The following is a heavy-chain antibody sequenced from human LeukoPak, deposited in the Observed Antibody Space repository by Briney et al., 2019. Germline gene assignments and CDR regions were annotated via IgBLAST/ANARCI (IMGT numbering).Heavy chain of an antibody. Sequence: SATLSLTCTVSDGSITTTYSGWIRQPPGKGLELIGYIHYSGSTDYNPSLQSRVTMSIDTSKNQFSLNLSSVTAADTAVYYCAMYDYSGWHYFTYWGQGTLVTVSS. V-gene: IGHV4-59*01. J-gene: IGHJ4*02. CDR1: DGSITTTY. CDR2: IHYSGST. CDR3: AMYDYSGWHYFTY. D-gene: IGHD3-22*01.